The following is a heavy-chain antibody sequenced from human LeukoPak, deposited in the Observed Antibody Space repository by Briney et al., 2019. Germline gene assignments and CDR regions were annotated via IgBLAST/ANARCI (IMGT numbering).Heavy chain of an antibody. D-gene: IGHD6-13*01. CDR2: IKQDGSEK. CDR1: GFTFGDYA. V-gene: IGHV3-7*03. J-gene: IGHJ4*02. CDR3: AKDIEGIAAAGFDY. Sequence: GGSLRLSCTASGFTFGDYAMSWFRQAPGKGLEWVANIKQDGSEKYYADSVKGRFTISRDNAKNSLYLQMNSLRAEDTALYYCAKDIEGIAAAGFDYWGQGTLVTVSS.